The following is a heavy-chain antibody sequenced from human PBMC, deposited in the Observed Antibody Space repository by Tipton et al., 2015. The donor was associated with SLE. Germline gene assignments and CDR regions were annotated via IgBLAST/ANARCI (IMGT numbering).Heavy chain of an antibody. V-gene: IGHV3-7*03. CDR1: GFTFSSYW. Sequence: SLRLSCAASGFTFSSYWMTWVRQAPGKGLEWVANIKQDGSDRNHVDSVKGRFTISRDNAKNSLYLEMNSLRVEDTAVYYCARDSSWKLDYWGRGALVTVSS. J-gene: IGHJ4*02. CDR3: ARDSSWKLDY. D-gene: IGHD1-1*01. CDR2: IKQDGSDR.